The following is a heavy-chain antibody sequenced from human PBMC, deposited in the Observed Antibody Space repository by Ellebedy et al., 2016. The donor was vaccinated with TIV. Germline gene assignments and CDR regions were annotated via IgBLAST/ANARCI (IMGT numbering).Heavy chain of an antibody. CDR3: ARSSWVNWLDP. D-gene: IGHD2-15*01. CDR2: IYYSGSI. V-gene: IGHV4-59*01. J-gene: IGHJ5*02. Sequence: SETLSLTCTVSGGSISSYYWNWIRQPPGKGLEWIGYIYYSGSINYNPSLKSRVTISVDTSKNQFSLKLSSVTAADTAVYYCARSSWVNWLDPWGQGTLVTVSS. CDR1: GGSISSYY.